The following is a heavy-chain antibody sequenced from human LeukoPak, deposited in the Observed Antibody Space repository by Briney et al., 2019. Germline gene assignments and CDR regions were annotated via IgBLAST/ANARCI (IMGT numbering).Heavy chain of an antibody. CDR3: ARDRYCSSTSCYSGDYGMDV. CDR1: GGTFSSYA. D-gene: IGHD2-2*01. V-gene: IGHV1-69*13. J-gene: IGHJ6*04. CDR2: IIPIFGTA. Sequence: SVKVSCKASGGTFSSYAISWERQAPGQGLEWMGGIIPIFGTANYAQKFQGRVTITADESTSTAYMELSSLRSEDTAVYYCARDRYCSSTSCYSGDYGMDVWGKGTTVTVSS.